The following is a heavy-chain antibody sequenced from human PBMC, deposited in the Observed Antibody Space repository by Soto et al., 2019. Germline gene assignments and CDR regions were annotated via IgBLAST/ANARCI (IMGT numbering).Heavy chain of an antibody. CDR2: ISGSGGST. D-gene: IGHD3-3*01. CDR3: AKGLIPSDGIRFLEWPSMGFDY. V-gene: IGHV3-23*01. Sequence: GESLKISCAASGFTFSSYAMSWVRQAPGKGLEWVSAISGSGGSTYYADSVKGRFTISRDNSKNTLYLQMNSLRAEDTAVYYCAKGLIPSDGIRFLEWPSMGFDYWGQGTLVTVSS. J-gene: IGHJ4*02. CDR1: GFTFSSYA.